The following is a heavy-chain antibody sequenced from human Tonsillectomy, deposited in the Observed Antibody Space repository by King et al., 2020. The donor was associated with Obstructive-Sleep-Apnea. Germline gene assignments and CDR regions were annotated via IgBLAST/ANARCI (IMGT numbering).Heavy chain of an antibody. J-gene: IGHJ6*02. CDR3: ARDKSTLIYGMDV. CDR1: GGSISTSLYY. D-gene: IGHD5/OR15-5a*01. V-gene: IGHV4-39*07. CDR2: IYYSGGA. Sequence: LQLQESGPGLVKPSETLSVTCTVSGGSISTSLYYWGWIRQPPGKGLEWIGSIYYSGGASYNPSLKSRGTISLDTSKNHFSLKLNSVTAADTAIYYWARDKSTLIYGMDVWGQGTTVTVSS.